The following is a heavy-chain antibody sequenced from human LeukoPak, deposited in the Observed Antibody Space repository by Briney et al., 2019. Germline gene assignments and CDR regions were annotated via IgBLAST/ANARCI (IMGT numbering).Heavy chain of an antibody. CDR3: ARGRSCGVVIGYYYYMDV. Sequence: GASVKVSCKASGYTFTSYDINWVRQATGQGLEWMGWMNPNSGNTGYAQKFQGRVTITRNTSISTAYMELSSLRSEDTAVYYCARGRSCGVVIGYYYYMDVWGKGTTVTVSS. D-gene: IGHD3-3*01. CDR2: MNPNSGNT. CDR1: GYTFTSYD. J-gene: IGHJ6*03. V-gene: IGHV1-8*01.